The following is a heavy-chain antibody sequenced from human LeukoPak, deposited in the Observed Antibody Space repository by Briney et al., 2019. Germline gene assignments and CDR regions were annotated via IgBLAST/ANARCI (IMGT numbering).Heavy chain of an antibody. CDR1: GGSISSSSYY. D-gene: IGHD5-18*01. Sequence: PSETLSLTCTVSGGSISSSSYYWGWIRQPPGKGLEWIGSIYYSGSTYYNPSLKSRVTISVDTSKNQFSLKLSSVTAAGTAVYYCATLGYSYGTDYWGQGTLVTVSS. CDR3: ATLGYSYGTDY. J-gene: IGHJ4*02. CDR2: IYYSGST. V-gene: IGHV4-39*07.